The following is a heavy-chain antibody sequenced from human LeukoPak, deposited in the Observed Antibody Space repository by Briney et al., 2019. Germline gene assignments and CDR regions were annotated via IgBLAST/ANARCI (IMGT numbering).Heavy chain of an antibody. CDR2: ISAYNGDT. Sequence: ASVKVSCKASGYIFNIYGISWVRQAPGEGLEWVGWISAYNGDTNYAQQFQGRVTMTTDTSTSTAYMELRSLTSDGTAVYYCARAGDAFDFWGQGTVVTVSS. CDR3: ARAGDAFDF. V-gene: IGHV1-18*01. CDR1: GYIFNIYG. J-gene: IGHJ3*01.